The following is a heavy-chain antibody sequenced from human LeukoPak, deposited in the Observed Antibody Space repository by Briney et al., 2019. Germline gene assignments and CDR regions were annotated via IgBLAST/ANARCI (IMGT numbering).Heavy chain of an antibody. CDR1: GYSFTSYW. V-gene: IGHV5-10-1*01. CDR3: ARPDRGSAFDI. J-gene: IGHJ3*02. Sequence: GESLKISCKGSGYSFTSYWITWVRQMPGKGLEWMGRIDPSDSYTNYSPPFQGHVTISADKSISTAYLQWSSLKASDTAMYYCARPDRGSAFDIWGQGTMVTVSS. D-gene: IGHD2-15*01. CDR2: IDPSDSYT.